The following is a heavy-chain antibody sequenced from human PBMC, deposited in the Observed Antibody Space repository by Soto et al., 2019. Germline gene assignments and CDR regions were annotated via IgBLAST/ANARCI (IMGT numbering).Heavy chain of an antibody. D-gene: IGHD1-26*01. J-gene: IGHJ4*02. CDR1: GFTFSNYA. V-gene: IGHV3-23*01. CDR3: AKDHGTYASVGGDY. Sequence: EVQLLESGGGLVQPGGSLRLSCAASGFTFSNYAMSWVRQAPGKGLEWGSTISGAGGTTFYADSVKGRFTISRDNSKGTVALQLNSLRAEDTAIYYWAKDHGTYASVGGDYWGQGTLVTVSS. CDR2: ISGAGGTT.